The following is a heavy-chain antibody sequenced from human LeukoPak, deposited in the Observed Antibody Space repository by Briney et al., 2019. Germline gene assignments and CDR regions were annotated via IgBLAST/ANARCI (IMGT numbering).Heavy chain of an antibody. Sequence: SETLSLTCTVSGGSISSGGYYRSWIRQPPGKGLEWIGYIYHSGSTYYNPSLKSRVTISVDMSKNQFSLKLSSVTTADTAVYYCARHWSGYFDYWGQGTLVTVSS. V-gene: IGHV4-30-2*03. CDR3: ARHWSGYFDY. J-gene: IGHJ4*02. D-gene: IGHD3-10*01. CDR1: GGSISSGGYY. CDR2: IYHSGST.